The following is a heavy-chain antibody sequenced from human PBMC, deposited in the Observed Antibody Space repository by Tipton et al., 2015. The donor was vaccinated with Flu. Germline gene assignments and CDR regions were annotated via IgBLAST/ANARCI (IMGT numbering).Heavy chain of an antibody. Sequence: QSGAEVKKPGTSVKVSCKASGFSFSTSAMQWVRQTRGQRLEWIGWIVVASGNTHYAQSLQERVTITRDMSTSTAYLELSSLRPDDTAVYYCAAGNWCDPWGQGTQVTVSS. J-gene: IGHJ5*02. CDR1: GFSFSTSA. V-gene: IGHV1-58*02. CDR2: IVVASGNT. CDR3: AAGNWCDP.